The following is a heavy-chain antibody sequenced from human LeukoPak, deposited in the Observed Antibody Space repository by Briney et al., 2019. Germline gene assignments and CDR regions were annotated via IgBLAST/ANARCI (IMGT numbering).Heavy chain of an antibody. CDR1: GFTFSSYA. V-gene: IGHV3-23*01. J-gene: IGHJ4*02. CDR2: ISGSGGST. CDR3: AKEVIVGVSFDS. D-gene: IGHD1-26*01. Sequence: GGSLRLSCAASGFTFSSYAMSWVRQAPGKGLEWVAAISGSGGSTYYADSVKGRFTISRDNCKNTLYLQMNSLRAEDTAVYYCAKEVIVGVSFDSWGQGTLVTVSS.